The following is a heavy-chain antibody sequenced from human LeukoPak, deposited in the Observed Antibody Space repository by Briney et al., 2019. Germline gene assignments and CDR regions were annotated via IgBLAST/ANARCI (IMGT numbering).Heavy chain of an antibody. J-gene: IGHJ4*02. CDR3: SRSSGWLSVY. V-gene: IGHV3-49*03. D-gene: IGHD6-19*01. CDR1: GFTFGDYL. Sequence: GGSLRLSCTASGFTFGDYLMSWFRQAPGKELEWIGFIRRKLDGGTAEYAASVKGRFTISRDDSTSIAYLQMYSLKTEDTAVYYCSRSSGWLSVYWGQGTLVTVSS. CDR2: IRRKLDGGTA.